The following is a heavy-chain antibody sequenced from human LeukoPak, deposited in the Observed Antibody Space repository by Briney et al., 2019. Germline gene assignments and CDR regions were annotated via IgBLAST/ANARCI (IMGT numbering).Heavy chain of an antibody. CDR1: GGSFSSHY. CDR2: ISYIGST. Sequence: PSETLSLTCTVSGGSFSSHYWSWIRQPPGKGLAGIGYISYIGSTNYNPSLKSRVTISVDTSKNQFSLKLSSVTAADAAVYFCARGPTTVTKGLDLWGQGTMVTVSS. D-gene: IGHD4-17*01. J-gene: IGHJ3*01. V-gene: IGHV4-59*11. CDR3: ARGPTTVTKGLDL.